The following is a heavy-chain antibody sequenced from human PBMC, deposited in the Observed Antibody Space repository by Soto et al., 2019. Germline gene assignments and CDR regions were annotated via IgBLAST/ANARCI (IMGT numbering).Heavy chain of an antibody. J-gene: IGHJ4*02. CDR1: GFTFRTSW. CDR3: AADTPGFGQGEFEY. Sequence: GGSLRLSCAASGFTFRTSWMNWVRQPPGKGLEWVGHVKNGGTTDYAGPVKGRFTISRDDSKNTVYLQMSSLKSEDTAVYYCAADTPGFGQGEFEYWGQGALVTVSS. CDR2: VKNGGTT. V-gene: IGHV3-15*01. D-gene: IGHD2-15*01.